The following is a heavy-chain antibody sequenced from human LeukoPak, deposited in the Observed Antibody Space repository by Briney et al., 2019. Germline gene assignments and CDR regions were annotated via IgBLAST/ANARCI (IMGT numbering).Heavy chain of an antibody. Sequence: PGESLRLSCTGSGFTLSSYAMNWVRRAPGQGLEWVSSISSSSSDIYYTDSVKGRFTISRDNAKNSLYLQMNSPRAEDTAVYYCVTDYGGSSGAFDIWGQGTMVTVSS. J-gene: IGHJ3*02. CDR3: VTDYGGSSGAFDI. CDR1: GFTLSSYA. V-gene: IGHV3-21*01. D-gene: IGHD4-23*01. CDR2: ISSSSSDI.